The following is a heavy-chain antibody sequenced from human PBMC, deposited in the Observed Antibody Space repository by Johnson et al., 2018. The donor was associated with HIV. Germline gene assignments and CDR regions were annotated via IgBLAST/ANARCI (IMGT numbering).Heavy chain of an antibody. Sequence: VQLVESGGGLVQPGRSLRLSCAASGFTFDDYAMHWVRQAPGKGLEWVSGISWNSGSIDYADSVKGRFTISRDNAKNSLYLQMNSLRAEDTAVYYCARDNGEDAFDIWGQGTMVTVSS. V-gene: IGHV3-9*01. CDR2: ISWNSGSI. CDR3: ARDNGEDAFDI. D-gene: IGHD4-17*01. J-gene: IGHJ3*02. CDR1: GFTFDDYA.